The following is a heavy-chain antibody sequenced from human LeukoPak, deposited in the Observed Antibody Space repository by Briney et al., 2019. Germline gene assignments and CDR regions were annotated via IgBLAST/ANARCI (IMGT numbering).Heavy chain of an antibody. J-gene: IGHJ4*02. CDR1: GFTFSSYW. CDR2: IKQDGSEK. Sequence: PGGSLRLSCAASGFTFSSYWMSWVRQAPGKGLEWVANIKQDGSEKYYVDSVKGRFTISRDNAKNSLYLQMNSLRAEDTAVYYCARVPSLWFGGGDFWGQGTLGTGSS. V-gene: IGHV3-7*03. D-gene: IGHD3-10*01. CDR3: ARVPSLWFGGGDF.